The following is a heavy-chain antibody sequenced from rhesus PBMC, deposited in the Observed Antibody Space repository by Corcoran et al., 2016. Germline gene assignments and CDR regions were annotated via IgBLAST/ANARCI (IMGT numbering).Heavy chain of an antibody. D-gene: IGHD1-14*01. V-gene: IGHV3S5*01. CDR2: FNTSRIST. CDR3: ARTRGVDD. J-gene: IGHJ5-1*01. CDR1: GFSCRFFV. Sequence: EVQLVESGGGLVRPGGFLKLFCEAAGFSCRFFVMNWGGQGPGKELEWVSPFNTSRISTYYADSVKGRFTISRDNSKNTLSLQMNSLGTEDSAVYSCARTRGVDDWGPGVLVTVSS.